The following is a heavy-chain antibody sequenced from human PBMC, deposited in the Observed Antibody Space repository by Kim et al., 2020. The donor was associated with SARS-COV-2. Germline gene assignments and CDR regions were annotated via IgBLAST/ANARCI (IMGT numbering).Heavy chain of an antibody. CDR1: GFTFSSYS. CDR2: ISSSSSYI. J-gene: IGHJ6*02. Sequence: GGSLRLFCAASGFTFSSYSMNWVRQAPGKGLEWVSSISSSSSYIYYADSVKGRFTISRDNAKNSLYLQMNSLRAEDTAVYYCARDPIGCLFYYYGMDVWGQGTTVTVSS. V-gene: IGHV3-21*01. D-gene: IGHD2-21*01. CDR3: ARDPIGCLFYYYGMDV.